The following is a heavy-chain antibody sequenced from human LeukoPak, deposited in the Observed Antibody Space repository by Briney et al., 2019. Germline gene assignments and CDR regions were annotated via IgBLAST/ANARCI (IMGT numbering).Heavy chain of an antibody. V-gene: IGHV3-23*03. D-gene: IGHD4-17*01. CDR2: IYSGGST. Sequence: QPGGSLRLSCAASGFTFSSYAMHWVRQAPGKGLEWVSVIYSGGSTYYADSVKGRFTISRDNSKNTLYLQMNSLRAEDTAVYYCAKDPYGDLRPSYYFDYWGQGTLVTISS. CDR1: GFTFSSYA. J-gene: IGHJ4*02. CDR3: AKDPYGDLRPSYYFDY.